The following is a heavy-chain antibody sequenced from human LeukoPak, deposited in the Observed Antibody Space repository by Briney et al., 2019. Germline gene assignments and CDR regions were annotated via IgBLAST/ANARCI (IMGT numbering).Heavy chain of an antibody. CDR2: ISYDGSNK. CDR1: GFTFSSYA. J-gene: IGHJ4*02. Sequence: PGRSLRLSCAASGFTFSSYAMHWVRQAPGKGLEWVAVISYDGSNKYYADSVKGRFTISRDNSKNTLYLQMNSLRAEDTAVYYCARDLGSGGVFDYWGQGTLVTVSS. CDR3: ARDLGSGGVFDY. V-gene: IGHV3-30-3*01. D-gene: IGHD3-10*01.